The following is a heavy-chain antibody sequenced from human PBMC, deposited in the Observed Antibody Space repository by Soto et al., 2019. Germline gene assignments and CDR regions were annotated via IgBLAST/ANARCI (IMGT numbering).Heavy chain of an antibody. CDR1: GGSISSSNW. J-gene: IGHJ6*02. V-gene: IGHV4-4*02. CDR3: ARGRRIAAAGYYYYYGMDV. CDR2: IYHSGST. Sequence: PSETLSLTCAVSGGSISSSNWWSWVRQPPGKGLEWIGEIYHSGSTNYNPSLKSRVTISVDKSKNQFSLKLSSVTAADTAVYYCARGRRIAAAGYYYYYGMDVWGQGTTVTVSS. D-gene: IGHD6-13*01.